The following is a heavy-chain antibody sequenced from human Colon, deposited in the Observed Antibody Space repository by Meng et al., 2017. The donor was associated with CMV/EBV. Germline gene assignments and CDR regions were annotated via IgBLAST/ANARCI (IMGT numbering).Heavy chain of an antibody. CDR2: ISGSGIST. J-gene: IGHJ4*02. V-gene: IGHV3-23*01. CDR1: GFTFSSFA. D-gene: IGHD3-10*01. Sequence: VQMLESGGDLVQPGGSLRLSCAASGFTFSSFAMSWVRQAPWKELEWVSAISGSGISTYYADSVRGRFTISRDNSKNTLYLQINNLRAEDTAVYYCAKDMAFWGQGTLVTVSS. CDR3: AKDMAF.